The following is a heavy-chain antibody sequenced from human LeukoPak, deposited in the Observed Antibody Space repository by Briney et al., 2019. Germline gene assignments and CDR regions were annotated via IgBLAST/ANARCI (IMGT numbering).Heavy chain of an antibody. D-gene: IGHD1-20*01. CDR3: AKDVKYNWNYIDY. CDR1: GFTFSSYA. J-gene: IGHJ4*02. Sequence: GGSLRLSCAASGFTFSSYAMHWVRQAPGKGLKWVAVISYDGSSKYYADSVKGRFTISRDNSKNTLYLQMNSLRAEDTALYYCAKDVKYNWNYIDYWGQGALVTVSS. V-gene: IGHV3-30*04. CDR2: ISYDGSSK.